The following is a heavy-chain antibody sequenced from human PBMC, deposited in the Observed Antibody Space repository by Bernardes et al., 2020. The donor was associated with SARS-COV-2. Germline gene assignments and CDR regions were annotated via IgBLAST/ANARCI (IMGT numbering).Heavy chain of an antibody. CDR3: VRGPSDGHGRFEY. D-gene: IGHD5-18*01. J-gene: IGHJ4*02. CDR1: GFTFSTYG. V-gene: IGHV3-23*01. Sequence: GGSLRLSCVASGFTFSTYGMTWVRQAPGKGLDWVSAISDGGDGTYYADSVKGRFTISRDNSENTLYLQMNNLRAEDTAVYYCVRGPSDGHGRFEYWGQGTLATVSS. CDR2: ISDGGDGT.